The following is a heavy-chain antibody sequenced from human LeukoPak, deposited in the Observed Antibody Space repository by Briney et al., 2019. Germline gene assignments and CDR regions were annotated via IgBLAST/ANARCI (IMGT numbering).Heavy chain of an antibody. D-gene: IGHD1-14*01. J-gene: IGHJ4*02. Sequence: PGGSLKLSCAASGFTFSNYAMHWVRQAPGKGLEYVSAISSNGGRTYYANSVKGRFTISRDNSKNTLYLQMNSLRAEDTAVYYCAKDKGAVTGTFDYWGQGTLVTVSS. CDR2: ISSNGGRT. V-gene: IGHV3-64*01. CDR1: GFTFSNYA. CDR3: AKDKGAVTGTFDY.